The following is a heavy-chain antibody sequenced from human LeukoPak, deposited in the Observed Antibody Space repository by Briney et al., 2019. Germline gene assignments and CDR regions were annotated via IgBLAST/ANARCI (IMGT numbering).Heavy chain of an antibody. CDR2: ISGSGGST. V-gene: IGHV3-23*01. D-gene: IGHD1-26*01. J-gene: IGHJ4*02. Sequence: GGSLRLSCVASGFTFSSYAMGWVRQAPGKGLEWVSGISGSGGSTYYADSVKGRFTISRGNSKNTLYLQMNSLRAEDTALYYCAKAGSYWDFDYWGQGTLVTVSS. CDR3: AKAGSYWDFDY. CDR1: GFTFSSYA.